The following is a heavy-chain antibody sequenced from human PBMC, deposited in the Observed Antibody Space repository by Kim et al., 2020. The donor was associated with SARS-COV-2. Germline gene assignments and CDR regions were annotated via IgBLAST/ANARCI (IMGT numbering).Heavy chain of an antibody. V-gene: IGHV3-48*03. J-gene: IGHJ3*02. CDR2: ISSSGSTI. D-gene: IGHD3-16*01. CDR3: ARDPVSLRAFDI. CDR1: GFTFSSYE. Sequence: GGSLRLSCAASGFTFSSYEMNWVRQAPGKGLEWVSYISSSGSTIYYADSVKGRFTISRDNAKNSLYLQMNSLKAEDTAVYYCARDPVSLRAFDIWGQWTMVTVSS.